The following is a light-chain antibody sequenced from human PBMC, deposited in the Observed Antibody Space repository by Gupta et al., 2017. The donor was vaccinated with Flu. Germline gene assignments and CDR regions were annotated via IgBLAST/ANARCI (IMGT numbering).Light chain of an antibody. CDR1: QSVSNSS. CDR2: CSS. J-gene: IGKJ1*01. Sequence: EIVLTQSPGTLSLSPGERATLSCRTSQSVSNSSLGWYQQKPGQAPRLLIYCSSNRATDIPDRFSGSGSGTDFTLTISRLEPEDFAVYYCQQCCTSSWTFGQGTRVETK. V-gene: IGKV3-20*01. CDR3: QQCCTSSWT.